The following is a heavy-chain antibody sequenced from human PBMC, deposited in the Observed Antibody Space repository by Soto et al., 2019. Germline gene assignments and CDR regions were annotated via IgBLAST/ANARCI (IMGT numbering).Heavy chain of an antibody. CDR1: GGSISRYF. V-gene: IGHV4-59*13. CDR3: ATYDYPYYYMDV. J-gene: IGHJ6*03. D-gene: IGHD3-16*01. Sequence: PSEXLSLTCTVSGGSISRYFWSWIRQPPGKGLQWIGHIYYSGSTDYNPSLKSRVAISVDASKTHFSLRLNSVTAADAAVYYCATYDYPYYYMDVWGKGTTVTVSS. CDR2: IYYSGST.